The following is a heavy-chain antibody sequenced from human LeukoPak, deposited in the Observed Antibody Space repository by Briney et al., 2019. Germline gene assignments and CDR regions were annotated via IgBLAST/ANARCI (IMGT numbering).Heavy chain of an antibody. V-gene: IGHV1-2*02. CDR3: ARSPTITMVRGQGVEFDP. D-gene: IGHD3-10*01. J-gene: IGHJ5*02. CDR2: TNPNSGGT. CDR1: GYTFTGYY. Sequence: ASVKVSCKASGYTFTGYYMHWVRQAPGQGLEWMGWTNPNSGGTNYAQKFQGRVTMTRDTSISTAYMELSRLRSDDTAVYYCARSPTITMVRGQGVEFDPWGQGTLVTVSS.